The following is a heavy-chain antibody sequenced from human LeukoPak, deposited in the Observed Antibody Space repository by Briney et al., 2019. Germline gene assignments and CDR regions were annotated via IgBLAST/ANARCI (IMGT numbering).Heavy chain of an antibody. CDR2: ISSSSSYI. Sequence: PGGSLRLSCAASGFTFSSYSMNWVRQAPGKGLEWVSSISSSSSYIYYADSVKGRFTISRDNAKNSLYLQMNSLRAEDTAVYYCARGSGITMIVVVPSFDYWGQGTLVTVSS. CDR1: GFTFSSYS. V-gene: IGHV3-21*04. D-gene: IGHD3-22*01. CDR3: ARGSGITMIVVVPSFDY. J-gene: IGHJ4*02.